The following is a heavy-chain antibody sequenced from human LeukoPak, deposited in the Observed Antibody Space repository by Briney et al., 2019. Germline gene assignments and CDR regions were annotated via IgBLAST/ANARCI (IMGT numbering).Heavy chain of an antibody. D-gene: IGHD3-9*01. J-gene: IGHJ6*03. V-gene: IGHV3-7*01. Sequence: GGSLRLSCAASGFTFSSYWMSWVRQAPGKGLEWVANIKQDGSEKYYVDSVKGRFTISRDNAKNSLYLQMNSLRAEDTAVYYCARSPDITYYYYYMDVWGKGTTVTVSS. CDR2: IKQDGSEK. CDR1: GFTFSSYW. CDR3: ARSPDITYYYYYMDV.